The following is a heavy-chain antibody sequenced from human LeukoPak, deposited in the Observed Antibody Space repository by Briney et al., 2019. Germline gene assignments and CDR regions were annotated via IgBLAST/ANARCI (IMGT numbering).Heavy chain of an antibody. CDR2: INHSGST. CDR1: GGSFSGYY. J-gene: IGHJ4*02. V-gene: IGHV4-34*01. D-gene: IGHD3-16*01. CDR3: ARDIDEIMITFGGVEVFDY. Sequence: KSSETLSLTCAVYGGSFSGYYWSWIRQPPGKGLEWIGEINHSGSTNYNPSLKSRVTISVDTSKNQFSLKLSSVTAADTAVYYCARDIDEIMITFGGVEVFDYWGQGTLVTVSS.